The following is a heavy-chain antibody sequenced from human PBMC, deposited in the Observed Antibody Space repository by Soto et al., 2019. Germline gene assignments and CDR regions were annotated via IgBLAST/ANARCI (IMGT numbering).Heavy chain of an antibody. J-gene: IGHJ5*02. CDR3: AREGGSETLQPSYNWFDT. Sequence: GASVKVSWKASGYTFTDYHIHWVRQAPGQGLEFMGWINANNGGAGSAQQFQGRVTVTRDTSITTVYMELSNLRSDDTAVYYCAREGGSETLQPSYNWFDTWGQGTLVTVSS. D-gene: IGHD6-25*01. CDR2: INANNGGA. V-gene: IGHV1-2*02. CDR1: GYTFTDYH.